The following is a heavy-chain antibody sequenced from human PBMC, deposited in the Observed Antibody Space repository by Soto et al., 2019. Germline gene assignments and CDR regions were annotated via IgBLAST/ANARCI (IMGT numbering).Heavy chain of an antibody. D-gene: IGHD2-21*01. J-gene: IGHJ4*02. V-gene: IGHV1-2*04. Sequence: QVQLVQSGAEVKKPGASVKVSCKASGYTFTGYYMHWVRQAPGQGLEWMGWINPNSGGTNYAQKFQGWVTMTRDTSSSTADMELRRLRSDDTAVYYCARGEGGPRWGSIDYWGQGTLVTVSS. CDR3: ARGEGGPRWGSIDY. CDR2: INPNSGGT. CDR1: GYTFTGYY.